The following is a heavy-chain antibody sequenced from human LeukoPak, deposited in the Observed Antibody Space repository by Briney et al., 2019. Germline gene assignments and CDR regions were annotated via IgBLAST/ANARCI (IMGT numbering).Heavy chain of an antibody. CDR2: ISYDGSNK. V-gene: IGHV3-30*04. CDR3: ARAWSRVDPFDM. CDR1: GFTFSSYA. D-gene: IGHD2-8*02. Sequence: PGGSLRLSCAASGFTFSSYAMHWVRQAPGKGLEWVAVISYDGSNKYYADSVKGRFTISRDNSKNTLYLQMNSLRAEDTAVYYCARAWSRVDPFDMWGQGTMVTVSS. J-gene: IGHJ3*02.